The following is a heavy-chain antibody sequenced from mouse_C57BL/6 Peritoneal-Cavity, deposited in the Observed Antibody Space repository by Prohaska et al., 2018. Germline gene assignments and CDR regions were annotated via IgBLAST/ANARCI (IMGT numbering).Heavy chain of an antibody. Sequence: EVQLLQTGGGLVQPGGSRGLSCEGSGFTFSGFWMSWVRQTPGKTLEWIGDINSYGMVINYAPSIKDRFTIYRDNDKSTLYLQMSNVRSEDTATYFCVRCGSYWYFDVWGTGTTVTVYS. D-gene: IGHD1-1*01. CDR2: INSYGMVI. V-gene: IGHV11-2*01. CDR3: VRCGSYWYFDV. J-gene: IGHJ1*03. CDR1: GFTFSGFW.